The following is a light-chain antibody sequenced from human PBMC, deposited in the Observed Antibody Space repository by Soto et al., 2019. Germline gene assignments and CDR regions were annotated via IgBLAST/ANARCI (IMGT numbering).Light chain of an antibody. CDR2: GAS. CDR3: QQYNNWPPIT. V-gene: IGKV3D-15*01. CDR1: QSVSSN. Sequence: VVLTQSPATLSLSPGERATLSCRASQSVSSNLAWYQQKPGQAPRLLIYGASTRATGIPARFSGSGSGTEFTLTISSLQSEDFAVYYCQQYNNWPPITFGQGTRLEIK. J-gene: IGKJ5*01.